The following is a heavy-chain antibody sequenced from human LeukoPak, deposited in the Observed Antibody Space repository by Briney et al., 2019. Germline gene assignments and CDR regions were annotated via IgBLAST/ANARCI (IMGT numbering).Heavy chain of an antibody. CDR2: INWNGGST. J-gene: IGHJ6*03. V-gene: IGHV3-20*03. CDR3: AREADSYYYYMDV. Sequence: PGGPLRLSFAASGLTLDDYAMSWVRQAPGKGLKWVSGINWNGGSTGYADSVKGRFTISRDNAKNSLYLQMNSLRAEDTALYYCAREADSYYYYMDVWGKGTTVTVSS. CDR1: GLTLDDYA.